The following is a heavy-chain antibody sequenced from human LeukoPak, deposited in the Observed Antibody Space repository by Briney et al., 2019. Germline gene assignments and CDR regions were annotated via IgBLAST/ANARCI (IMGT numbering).Heavy chain of an antibody. CDR2: IFTDGSTT. J-gene: IGHJ4*01. CDR3: ARQMPREVTLDY. Sequence: GGSLRLSCVASEFNFFSFGMQWVRQAPGKGLVWVSRIFTDGSTTSYADSVKGRFTISRDNAKNTLYLQMNSLRAEDTAVYYCARQMPREVTLDYWGQGTPVTVSP. CDR1: EFNFFSFG. D-gene: IGHD5-24*01. V-gene: IGHV3-74*01.